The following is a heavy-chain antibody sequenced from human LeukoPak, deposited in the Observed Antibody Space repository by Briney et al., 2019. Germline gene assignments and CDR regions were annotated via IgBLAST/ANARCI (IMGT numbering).Heavy chain of an antibody. J-gene: IGHJ4*02. D-gene: IGHD3-10*01. CDR2: IYPGDSDT. Sequence: NHGESLKTSCKGSGYSFTSYWIGWVRQMPGKGLEWMGIIYPGDSDTRYSPSFQGQVTISADKSISTAYLQWSSLKASDTAMYYCARGGYGSGSYFRRWGQGTLVTVSS. V-gene: IGHV5-51*01. CDR1: GYSFTSYW. CDR3: ARGGYGSGSYFRR.